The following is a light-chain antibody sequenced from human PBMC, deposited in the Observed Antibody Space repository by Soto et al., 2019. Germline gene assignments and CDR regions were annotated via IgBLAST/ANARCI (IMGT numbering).Light chain of an antibody. CDR2: GAS. CDR1: QSVSSSS. Sequence: EIVLTQSPGTLSLSPGERATLSCRASQSVSSSSLAWYQQKPGQAPRLLVYGASSRATGIPDRFSGSGSGTDFPLTISRLEPEDFAVYYCQQYGGSPLVTFGQGTKLEIK. CDR3: QQYGGSPLVT. V-gene: IGKV3-20*01. J-gene: IGKJ2*01.